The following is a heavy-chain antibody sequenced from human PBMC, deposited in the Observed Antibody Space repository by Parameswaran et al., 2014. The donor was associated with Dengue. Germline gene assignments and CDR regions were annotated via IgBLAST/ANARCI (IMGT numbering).Heavy chain of an antibody. Sequence: RWIRQPPREGAGSGIGEINHSGSTNYNPSLKSRVTISVDTSKNQFSLKLSSVTAADTAVYYCARGSPQWLVRYFDYWGQGTLVTVSS. V-gene: IGHV4-34*01. J-gene: IGHJ4*02. CDR2: INHSGST. D-gene: IGHD6-19*01. CDR3: ARGSPQWLVRYFDY.